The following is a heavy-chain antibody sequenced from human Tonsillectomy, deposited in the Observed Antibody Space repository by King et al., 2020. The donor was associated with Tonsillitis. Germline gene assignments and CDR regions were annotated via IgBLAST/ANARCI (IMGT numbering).Heavy chain of an antibody. CDR3: ARHQVTDAYYYYGMDV. V-gene: IGHV3-11*06. Sequence: QLVQSGGGLVKPGGSLRLSCAASGFTFSDYYMSWIRQAPGMGLEWVSYISSSSSYTNYADSVKGRFTISRDTAKNSLYLQMNSLRAEDTAVYYCARHQVTDAYYYYGMDVWGQGTTVTVSS. J-gene: IGHJ6*02. CDR1: GFTFSDYY. D-gene: IGHD2-21*02. CDR2: ISSSSSYT.